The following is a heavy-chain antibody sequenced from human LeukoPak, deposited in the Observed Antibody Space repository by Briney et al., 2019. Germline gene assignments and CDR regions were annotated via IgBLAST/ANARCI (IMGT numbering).Heavy chain of an antibody. CDR2: ISGGGGST. J-gene: IGHJ5*02. CDR3: AKNPDYGVKYNWFDP. CDR1: GFTFSSYA. V-gene: IGHV3-23*01. D-gene: IGHD4-17*01. Sequence: GGSLRLSCTASGFTFSSYAMSWVRQAPGKGLEWVAAISGGGGSTYYADSVKGRFTISRDNSKNTLYLQMNSLRAEDTAVYYCAKNPDYGVKYNWFDPWGQGTLVTVSS.